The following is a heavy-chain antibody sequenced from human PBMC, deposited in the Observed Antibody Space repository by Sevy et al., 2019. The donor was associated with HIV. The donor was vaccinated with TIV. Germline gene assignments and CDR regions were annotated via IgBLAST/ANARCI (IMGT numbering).Heavy chain of an antibody. CDR3: ARDRYYDARGYYYYDYGLDV. Sequence: GGSLRLSCAASGLTVSSNYMTWVRQAPGKGLEWVSTIYADGSTYYVESVKDRFTIARENSKNTLYLQMFSLRAEDTAVYYCARDRYYDARGYYYYDYGLDVWGQGTTVSVSS. D-gene: IGHD3-22*01. CDR2: IYADGST. J-gene: IGHJ6*02. V-gene: IGHV3-66*01. CDR1: GLTVSSNY.